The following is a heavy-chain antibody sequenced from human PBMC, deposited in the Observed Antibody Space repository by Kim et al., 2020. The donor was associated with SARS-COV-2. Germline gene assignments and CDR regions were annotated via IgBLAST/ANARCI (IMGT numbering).Heavy chain of an antibody. V-gene: IGHV4-39*01. J-gene: IGHJ4*02. CDR2: IYYSGST. CDR1: GGSISSSSYY. D-gene: IGHD2-15*01. Sequence: SETLSLTCTVSGGSISSSSYYWGWIRQPPGKGLEWIGSIYYSGSTYYNPSLKSRVTISVDTSKNQFSLKLSSVTAADTAVYYCASHSSPWLVKLYYFDYWGQGTLVTVSS. CDR3: ASHSSPWLVKLYYFDY.